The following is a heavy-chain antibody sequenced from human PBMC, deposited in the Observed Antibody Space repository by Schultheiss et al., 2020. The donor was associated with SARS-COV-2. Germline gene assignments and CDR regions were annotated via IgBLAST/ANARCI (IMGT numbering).Heavy chain of an antibody. CDR3: ASRHSDTDAFHI. J-gene: IGHJ3*02. CDR1: GDSVSSNSAA. D-gene: IGHD3-10*01. V-gene: IGHV6-1*01. CDR2: TYYRSKWYN. Sequence: SQTLSLTCAISGDSVSSNSAAWNWIRQSPSRGLEWLGRTYYRSKWYNDYAVSVKSRITINPDTFKNQFSLHLDSVTPEDTAVYYCASRHSDTDAFHIWGQGTMVTVSS.